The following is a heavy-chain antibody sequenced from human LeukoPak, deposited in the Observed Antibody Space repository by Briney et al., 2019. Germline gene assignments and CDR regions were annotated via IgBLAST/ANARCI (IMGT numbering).Heavy chain of an antibody. CDR1: GGSFRGYY. J-gene: IGHJ4*02. CDR2: INHSGST. D-gene: IGHD5-18*01. CDR3: ARRDTAMAFDY. V-gene: IGHV4-34*01. Sequence: SETLSLTCAVYGGSFRGYYWSWIRQPPGKGLMWIGEINHSGSTNYNPSLKSRVTISVDTSKNQFSLKLSSVTAADTAVYYCARRDTAMAFDYWGQGTLVTVSS.